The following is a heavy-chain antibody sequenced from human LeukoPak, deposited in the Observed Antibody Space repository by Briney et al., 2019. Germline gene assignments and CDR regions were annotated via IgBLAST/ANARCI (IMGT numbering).Heavy chain of an antibody. CDR1: GFTFSSYA. Sequence: PGGSLRLSCAVSGFTFSSYAMSWVRQAPGKGLVWVSRINFDGSSTSYADSVKGRFTISRDNAKNTLYLQMNSLRAEDTAVYYCARVRYCDYWGQGTLVTVSS. J-gene: IGHJ4*02. CDR2: INFDGSST. D-gene: IGHD1-14*01. CDR3: ARVRYCDY. V-gene: IGHV3-74*01.